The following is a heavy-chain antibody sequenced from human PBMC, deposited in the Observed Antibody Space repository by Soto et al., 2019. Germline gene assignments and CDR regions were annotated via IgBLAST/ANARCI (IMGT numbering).Heavy chain of an antibody. J-gene: IGHJ4*02. V-gene: IGHV3-15*01. CDR3: TSGRSTFGLDS. CDR1: TFTFSNAW. Sequence: GGSLRLSCVVSTFTFSNAWMTWVRQAPGRGLEWIGRIKSVTDGGPRDYAASVKGRFAISRDDSKNTLYQQMNSLKPEATTGYYCTSGRSTFGLDSCGQGTLVTVSS. D-gene: IGHD3-16*01. CDR2: IKSVTDGGPR.